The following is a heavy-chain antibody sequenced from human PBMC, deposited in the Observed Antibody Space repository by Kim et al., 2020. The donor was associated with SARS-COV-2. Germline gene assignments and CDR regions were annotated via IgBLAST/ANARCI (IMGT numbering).Heavy chain of an antibody. CDR3: MKGGWGWIWDH. D-gene: IGHD2-21*01. V-gene: IGHV3-23*01. CDR1: GFTFTGHA. CDR2: IDGSDGTT. Sequence: GGSLRLSCTTSGFTFTGHAMSWVRQAPGKGLEWVSSIDGSDGTTYYVDSVRGRFTISRDDSKNTLYLQMSALSGDVSAVYYCMKGGWGWIWDHWGQGTLVTVSS. J-gene: IGHJ4*02.